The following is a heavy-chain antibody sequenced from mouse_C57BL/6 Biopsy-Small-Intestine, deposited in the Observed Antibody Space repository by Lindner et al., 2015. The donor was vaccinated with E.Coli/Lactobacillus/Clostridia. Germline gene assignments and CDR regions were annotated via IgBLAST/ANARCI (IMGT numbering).Heavy chain of an antibody. V-gene: IGHV1-34*02. D-gene: IGHD2-14*01. CDR1: GYTFTDYN. Sequence: VQLQESGPELVKPGASVKISCKASGYTFTDYNMDWVKQSHGKSLEWIGYIYPNNGGTGYNQKFKSKATLTVDKSSSTAYMEVHSLTSEDSAVYYCARGAYYRYEGYAMDYWGQGTSVTVSS. J-gene: IGHJ4*01. CDR2: IYPNNGGT. CDR3: ARGAYYRYEGYAMDY.